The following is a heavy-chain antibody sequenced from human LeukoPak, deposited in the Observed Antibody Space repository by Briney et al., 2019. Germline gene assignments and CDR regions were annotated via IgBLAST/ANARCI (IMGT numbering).Heavy chain of an antibody. D-gene: IGHD1-26*01. J-gene: IGHJ3*02. CDR1: GYSISSGYY. CDR3: ARQSGSYYGYAFDI. V-gene: IGHV4-38-2*01. Sequence: SETLSLTCAVSGYSISSGYYWGWIRQPPGKGLEWIGSIYHSGSTYYNPSLKSRVTISVDTSKNQFSLKLSSVTAADTAVYYCARQSGSYYGYAFDIWGQGTMVTVSS. CDR2: IYHSGST.